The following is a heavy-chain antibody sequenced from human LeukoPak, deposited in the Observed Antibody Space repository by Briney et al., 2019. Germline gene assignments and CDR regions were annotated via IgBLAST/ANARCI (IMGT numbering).Heavy chain of an antibody. J-gene: IGHJ1*01. V-gene: IGHV3-30*02. CDR2: IRYDGSNK. CDR3: AKDRSPRAAAPFQH. Sequence: PGGSLRLSCAASGFTFSSYGMHWVRQAPGKGLEWVAFIRYDGSNKYYADSVKGRFTISRDNSKNTLYLQMNSLRAEDTAVYYCAKDRSPRAAAPFQHWGQGTLVTVSS. CDR1: GFTFSSYG. D-gene: IGHD6-13*01.